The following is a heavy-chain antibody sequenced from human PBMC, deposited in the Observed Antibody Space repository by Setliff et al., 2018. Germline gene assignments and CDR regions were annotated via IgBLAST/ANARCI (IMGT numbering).Heavy chain of an antibody. CDR1: GYTLTELS. D-gene: IGHD1-26*01. CDR3: ATGRGSYEGLDY. V-gene: IGHV1-24*01. Sequence: ASVKVSCKVSGYTLTELSRHWVRQAPGKGLEWMGGFDPEDGETIYAQKFQGRVTMTEDTSTDTAYTELSSLRSEDTAVYYCATGRGSYEGLDYWGQGTLVTVSS. CDR2: FDPEDGET. J-gene: IGHJ4*02.